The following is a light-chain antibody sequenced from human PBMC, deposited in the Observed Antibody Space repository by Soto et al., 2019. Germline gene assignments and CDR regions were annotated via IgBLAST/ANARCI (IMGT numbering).Light chain of an antibody. V-gene: IGKV3-20*01. Sequence: EIVLTQSPVTLSLSPGERATLSCRASQSVAGNSLAWYRHKPGQAPKLVIYGASSRSAGVLDRFVGSGSGTDFTLTISRLEPEDFAVYYCQQYGSSRDTFGQGTKLEIK. CDR3: QQYGSSRDT. CDR1: QSVAGNS. CDR2: GAS. J-gene: IGKJ2*01.